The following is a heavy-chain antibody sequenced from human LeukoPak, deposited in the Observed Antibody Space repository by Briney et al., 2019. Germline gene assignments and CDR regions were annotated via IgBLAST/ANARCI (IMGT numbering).Heavy chain of an antibody. Sequence: ASVKVSCKASGYTFTGYYMHWVRQAPGQGLEWMGWINPNSGGTNYAQKFQGRVTMTRDTSISTAYMELSRLRSDDTAVYYCAREGYCSSTSCSNYYYYYMDVWGKGTTVTVSS. J-gene: IGHJ6*03. CDR2: INPNSGGT. CDR3: AREGYCSSTSCSNYYYYYMDV. V-gene: IGHV1-2*02. D-gene: IGHD2-2*01. CDR1: GYTFTGYY.